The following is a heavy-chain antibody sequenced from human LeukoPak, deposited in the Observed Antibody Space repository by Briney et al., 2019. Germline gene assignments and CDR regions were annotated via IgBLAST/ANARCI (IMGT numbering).Heavy chain of an antibody. CDR3: ARAANQRYCSGGSCCSPFDQ. J-gene: IGHJ4*02. V-gene: IGHV3-21*01. Sequence: GGSLRLSCAASGFTFSTYTMIWVRQAPGKGLEWVSSITSAGNFIYYADSLRGRFTVSRDNAKNSLYLQMNRLRAEDTAMYYCARAANQRYCSGGSCCSPFDQWGQGTLVTVSS. CDR2: ITSAGNFI. CDR1: GFTFSTYT. D-gene: IGHD2-15*01.